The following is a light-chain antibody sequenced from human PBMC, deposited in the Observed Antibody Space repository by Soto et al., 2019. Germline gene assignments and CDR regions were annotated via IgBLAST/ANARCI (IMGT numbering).Light chain of an antibody. CDR1: GNAVSYQL. V-gene: IGLV2-23*02. J-gene: IGLJ1*01. Sequence: QSAVAQPASVSGSPGQSITISCSGNAVSYQLVSWYQQQPGKAPKLILYNVTRRPSGVSNRFSGFKSGTTASLKITGLQAEDEADYYYCSFVGVTNDVFGNGTKVTVL. CDR2: NVT. CDR3: CSFVGVTNDV.